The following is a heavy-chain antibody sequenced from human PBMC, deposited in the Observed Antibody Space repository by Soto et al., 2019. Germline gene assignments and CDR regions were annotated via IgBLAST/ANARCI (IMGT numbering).Heavy chain of an antibody. J-gene: IGHJ6*02. D-gene: IGHD2-8*01. CDR1: GYSFTDYH. V-gene: IGHV1-2*04. Sequence: ASVKVSCKASGYSFTDYHIHWVRQAPGQGLEWLGRINPKSGGTSTAQKFQGWVTMTRDRSISTVYMELTRLRSDDAAVYVCPRGHSTDCSNGVCSLFYNHEMDVWGQGTTVTVSS. CDR3: PRGHSTDCSNGVCSLFYNHEMDV. CDR2: INPKSGGT.